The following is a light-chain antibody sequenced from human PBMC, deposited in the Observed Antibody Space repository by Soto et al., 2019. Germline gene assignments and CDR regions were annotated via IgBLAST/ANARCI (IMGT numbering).Light chain of an antibody. CDR1: GSTIGSNT. V-gene: IGLV1-44*01. Sequence: QSVLTQPPSASGPPGQRVTISCSGSGSTIGSNTVDWNKQLPGPAPKLHIYSNAQRPLVVPYRFSVSRSGTSDFLGISRLQPDDEGIYYWAGWGKVLYGPGGFGGGSNLTVL. CDR3: AGWGKVLYGPGG. CDR2: SNA. J-gene: IGLJ3*02.